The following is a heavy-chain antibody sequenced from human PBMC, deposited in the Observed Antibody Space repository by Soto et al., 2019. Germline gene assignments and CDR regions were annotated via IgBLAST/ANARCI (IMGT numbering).Heavy chain of an antibody. V-gene: IGHV4-30-4*02. D-gene: IGHD4-17*01. CDR2: IYDGGRT. J-gene: IGHJ4*02. Sequence: PSETLSLTCTVSGGSISTVYYWWSWIRQSPDMGLEWIGHIYDGGRTYNNPSLESRVTMSVDTSKNQVVLTMTNMDPVDTATYYCAHRQGSYGDYVVKYWGQGTLVTVSS. CDR1: GGSISTVYYW. CDR3: AHRQGSYGDYVVKY.